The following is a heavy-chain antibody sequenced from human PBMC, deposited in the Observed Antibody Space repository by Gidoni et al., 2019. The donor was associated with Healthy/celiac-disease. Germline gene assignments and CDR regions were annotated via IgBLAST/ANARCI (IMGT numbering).Heavy chain of an antibody. V-gene: IGHV3-21*01. J-gene: IGHJ4*02. Sequence: EVQLVESGGGLVKPGGSLRLSCAASAFTFSSYSMNWVRQAPGQGLEWVSSISSSSSYIYYADSVKGRFTISRDNAKNSLYLQMNSLRAEDTAVYYCARVSVVAAESEYWGQGTLVTVSS. CDR3: ARVSVVAAESEY. CDR2: ISSSSSYI. D-gene: IGHD2-15*01. CDR1: AFTFSSYS.